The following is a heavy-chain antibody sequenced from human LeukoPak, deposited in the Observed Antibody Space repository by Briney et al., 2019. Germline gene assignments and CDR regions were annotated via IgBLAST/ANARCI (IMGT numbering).Heavy chain of an antibody. CDR1: GFTFSSYS. CDR3: ARDLPDYYDSSGLRGD. Sequence: GGSLRLSCAASGFTFSSYSMNWVRQAPGKGLEWVSSISSSSSYIYYADSVKGRFTISRDNAKNSLYLQMNSLRAEDTAVYYCARDLPDYYDSSGLRGDWGQGTLVTVSS. D-gene: IGHD3-22*01. V-gene: IGHV3-21*01. J-gene: IGHJ4*02. CDR2: ISSSSSYI.